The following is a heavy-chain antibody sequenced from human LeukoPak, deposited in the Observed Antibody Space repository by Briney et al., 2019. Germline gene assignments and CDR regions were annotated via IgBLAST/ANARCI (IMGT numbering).Heavy chain of an antibody. Sequence: APVKPSCKTSGHTFTPNLMFWGRQAPRHRLECMGCIDLNTGGTNYAQKFQGRVTMTRDTSSNTAYMQLTGLASHDKAVYYCARGGVPGQQLDYWGRGTLVTVSS. V-gene: IGHV1-2*02. J-gene: IGHJ4*02. D-gene: IGHD6-13*01. CDR1: GHTFTPNL. CDR2: IDLNTGGT. CDR3: ARGGVPGQQLDY.